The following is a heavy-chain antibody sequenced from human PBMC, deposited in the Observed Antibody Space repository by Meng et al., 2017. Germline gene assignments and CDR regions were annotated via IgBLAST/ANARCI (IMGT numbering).Heavy chain of an antibody. D-gene: IGHD2-2*01. CDR2: IIPIFGTA. Sequence: VRLCKSGAGGKKPGSAVKASCKASGGTFSSYAISWVRQAPGQGLEWMGGIIPIFGTANYAQKFQGRVTITADKSTSTAYMELSSLRSEDTAVYYCARVGTTDAFWGQGTLVTVSS. CDR1: GGTFSSYA. CDR3: ARVGTTDAF. J-gene: IGHJ4*02. V-gene: IGHV1-69*06.